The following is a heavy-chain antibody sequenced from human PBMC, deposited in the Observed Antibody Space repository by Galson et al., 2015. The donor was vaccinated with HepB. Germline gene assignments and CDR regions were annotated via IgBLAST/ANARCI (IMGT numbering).Heavy chain of an antibody. D-gene: IGHD3-10*01. CDR2: ISSDGSSQ. J-gene: IGHJ4*02. CDR3: AKDRYYGYGGSLPQLEY. V-gene: IGHV3-30*18. Sequence: SLRLSCAASGFTFSTYGMNWARQAPGKGLEWVALISSDGSSQSYGDSLKGRFTISRDNSKNALYLQINSLRADDTAVYYCAKDRYYGYGGSLPQLEYWGQGTLATVSS. CDR1: GFTFSTYG.